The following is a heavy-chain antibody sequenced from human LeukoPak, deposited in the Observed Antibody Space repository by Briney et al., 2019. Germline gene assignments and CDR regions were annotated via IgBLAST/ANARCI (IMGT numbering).Heavy chain of an antibody. V-gene: IGHV3-23*01. D-gene: IGHD1-14*01. CDR1: GFSFSNYA. CDR2: ISGRDGST. J-gene: IGHJ3*02. Sequence: PGGSLRLSCAASGFSFSNYAMSWVRQAPGKGLEWVSAISGRDGSTYYAGSVKGRFTFSRDNSKNTLYLQMNSLRAEDTAVYYCARPGPDAFDIWGQGTMVTVSS. CDR3: ARPGPDAFDI.